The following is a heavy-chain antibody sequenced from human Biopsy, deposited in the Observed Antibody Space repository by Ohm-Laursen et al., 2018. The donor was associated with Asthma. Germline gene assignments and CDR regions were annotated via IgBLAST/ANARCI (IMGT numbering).Heavy chain of an antibody. CDR1: GGTFNTYV. Sequence: SVKVSCNSLGGTFNTYVIGWLRQAPGQGLEWMGGINSVFGTTTYPQKFQDRVTITADDSTSTVYMELSSLRSEDTAVYYCARKAGSCISRTCYSLDFWGQGTLVTVSS. CDR3: ARKAGSCISRTCYSLDF. V-gene: IGHV1-69*13. D-gene: IGHD2-2*01. CDR2: INSVFGTT. J-gene: IGHJ4*02.